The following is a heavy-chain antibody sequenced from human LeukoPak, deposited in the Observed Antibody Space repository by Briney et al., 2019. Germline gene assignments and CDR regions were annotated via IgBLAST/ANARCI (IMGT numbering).Heavy chain of an antibody. CDR1: DGSISSTSNY. J-gene: IGHJ4*02. V-gene: IGHV4-39*01. CDR2: IYYSGST. Sequence: SETLSLTCTVSDGSISSTSNYWGWIRQPPGKGLEWIGSIYYSGSTYYNPSLKSRVTISVDTSKNQFSLKLSSVTAADTAVYYCARLPYCSGGSCYFDYWGQGTLVTVSS. D-gene: IGHD2-15*01. CDR3: ARLPYCSGGSCYFDY.